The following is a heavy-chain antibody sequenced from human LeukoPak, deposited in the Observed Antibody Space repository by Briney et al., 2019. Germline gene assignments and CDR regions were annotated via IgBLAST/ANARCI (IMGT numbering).Heavy chain of an antibody. CDR2: IIPIFGTA. D-gene: IGHD4-23*01. Sequence: AASVKVSCKASGGTFSSYAISWVRQAPGQGLEWMGGIIPIFGTANYAQKFQGRVTITADESTSTAYMELSSLRSEDTAVYYCARDYGGNSGSFDYWGQGTLVTVSS. CDR3: ARDYGGNSGSFDY. CDR1: GGTFSSYA. V-gene: IGHV1-69*13. J-gene: IGHJ4*02.